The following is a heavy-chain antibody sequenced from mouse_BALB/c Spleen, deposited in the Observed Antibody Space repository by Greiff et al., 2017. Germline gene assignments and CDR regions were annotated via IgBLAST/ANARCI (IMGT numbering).Heavy chain of an antibody. CDR3: ARNWAGFDY. Sequence: EVKLVESGGGLVQPGGSRKLSCAASGFTFSSFGMHWVRQAPEKGLEWVAYISSGSSTIYYADTVKGRFTISRDNPKNTLFLQMTSLRSEDTAMYYCARNWAGFDYWGQGTTLTVSS. D-gene: IGHD4-1*01. J-gene: IGHJ2*01. V-gene: IGHV5-17*02. CDR1: GFTFSSFG. CDR2: ISSGSSTI.